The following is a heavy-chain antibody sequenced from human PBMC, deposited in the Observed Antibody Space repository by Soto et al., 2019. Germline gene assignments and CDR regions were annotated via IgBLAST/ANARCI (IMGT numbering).Heavy chain of an antibody. Sequence: SETLSLTCTVPGGFISRYYWSWTPQPEGKGLEWIGYIYYSGSTNYNPPLKSRVTISVDTSKNQFSLKLSFVTAADTAVYYCARAFLPPISNALQTYNWLYPWVRGPLFTVSS. J-gene: IGHJ5*02. CDR2: IYYSGST. D-gene: IGHD4-4*01. CDR3: ARAFLPPISNALQTYNWLYP. V-gene: IGHV4-59*01. CDR1: GGFISRYY.